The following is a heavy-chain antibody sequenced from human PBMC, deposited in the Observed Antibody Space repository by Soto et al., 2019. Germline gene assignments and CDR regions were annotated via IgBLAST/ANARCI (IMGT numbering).Heavy chain of an antibody. J-gene: IGHJ3*02. CDR2: ISGSGGST. V-gene: IGHV3-23*01. Sequence: EVQLLESGGGLVQPGGSLRLSCAASGFTFSSYAMSWVRQAPGKGLEWVSAISGSGGSTSYADSVKGRFTISRDNCKNTLYLQMTSLSAEDTAVYYWAKGIDVVNAIEGDAFDIWGQGTMVTVSS. CDR1: GFTFSSYA. CDR3: AKGIDVVNAIEGDAFDI. D-gene: IGHD2-21*01.